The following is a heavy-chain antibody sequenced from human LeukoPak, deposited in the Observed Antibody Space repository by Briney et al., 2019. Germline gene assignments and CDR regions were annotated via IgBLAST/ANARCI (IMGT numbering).Heavy chain of an antibody. D-gene: IGHD5-12*01. CDR1: GYRFSDYW. V-gene: IGHV5-51*01. Sequence: GESLKISCKVSGYRFSDYWIAWVRQMPGKGLELVGIIYPGDSDNKYSPSLQGRVTLSVDKSINAAYMEWSSLKASDTGIYYCARLFWGYSGYDGGGDYWGQGTLVTVSS. J-gene: IGHJ4*02. CDR3: ARLFWGYSGYDGGGDY. CDR2: IYPGDSDN.